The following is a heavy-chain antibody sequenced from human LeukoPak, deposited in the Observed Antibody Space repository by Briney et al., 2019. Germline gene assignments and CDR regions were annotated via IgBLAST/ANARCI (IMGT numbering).Heavy chain of an antibody. CDR3: AREGIAAPDTNWFDP. J-gene: IGHJ5*02. Sequence: GGSLRLSCAASGFTFSSYGMHWVRQAPGKGLEWVAVIWYDGSNKYYADSVKGRFTISRDNSKNTLYLQMNSLRAEDTAVYYCAREGIAAPDTNWFDPWGQGTLVTVSS. D-gene: IGHD6-13*01. CDR1: GFTFSSYG. V-gene: IGHV3-30*19. CDR2: IWYDGSNK.